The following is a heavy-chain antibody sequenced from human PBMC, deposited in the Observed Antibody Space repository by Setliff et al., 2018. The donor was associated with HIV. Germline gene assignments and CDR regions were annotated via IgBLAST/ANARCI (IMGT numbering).Heavy chain of an antibody. CDR1: GYSFTSYG. D-gene: IGHD3-16*01. CDR2: ISPYNGNT. CDR3: ARGVLITFGYQNWFDP. Sequence: GASVKVSCKASGYSFTSYGINWVRQAPGQGLEWMGWISPYNGNTDYAQNFQGRVTMTTDTSTSTVYMELRSLISDDTAVYYCARGVLITFGYQNWFDPWGRGTLVTVSS. J-gene: IGHJ5*02. V-gene: IGHV1-18*01.